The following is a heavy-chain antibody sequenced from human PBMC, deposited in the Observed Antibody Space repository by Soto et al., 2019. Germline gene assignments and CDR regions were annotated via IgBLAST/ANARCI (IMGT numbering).Heavy chain of an antibody. J-gene: IGHJ6*02. CDR2: MNPNSGNT. Sequence: ASVKVSCKASGYTFTSYDINWLRQATGQGLEWMGWMNPNSGNTGYAQKFQGRVTMTTDTSTSTAYMELRSLRSDDTAVYYCARETGDIVVVVAATYYYGMDVWGQGNPGHRLL. CDR3: ARETGDIVVVVAATYYYGMDV. D-gene: IGHD2-15*01. V-gene: IGHV1-8*01. CDR1: GYTFTSYD.